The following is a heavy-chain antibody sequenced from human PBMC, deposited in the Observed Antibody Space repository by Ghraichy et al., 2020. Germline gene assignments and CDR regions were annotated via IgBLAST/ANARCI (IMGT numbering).Heavy chain of an antibody. CDR2: IEHSGRT. Sequence: SETLSLTCAVYGGSFRGYYWTWIRQPPGKGLEWIGEIEHSGRTYYNPSLKSRVTISFDTSKNQFSLKLTSVTAADTGVYYCARGTGGARLGYWGQGTLVTVSS. V-gene: IGHV4-34*01. D-gene: IGHD6-6*01. CDR1: GGSFRGYY. J-gene: IGHJ4*02. CDR3: ARGTGGARLGY.